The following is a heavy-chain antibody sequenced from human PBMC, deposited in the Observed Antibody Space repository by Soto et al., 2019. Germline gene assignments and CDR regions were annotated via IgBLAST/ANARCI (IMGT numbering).Heavy chain of an antibody. CDR3: VRDGTKTLRDWFDP. CDR1: GASISVFY. CDR2: IYATGTT. J-gene: IGHJ5*02. Sequence: SETLSLTCTVSGASISVFYWSLILKSAGKGLEWIGRIYATGTTDYNPSLKSRVMMSVDTSKKQFSLKLRSVTAADTAVYYCVRDGTKTLRDWFDPWGQGISVTVSS. V-gene: IGHV4-4*07. D-gene: IGHD1-1*01.